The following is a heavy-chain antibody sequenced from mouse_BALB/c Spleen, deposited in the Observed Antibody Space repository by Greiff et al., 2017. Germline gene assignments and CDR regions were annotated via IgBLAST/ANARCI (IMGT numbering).Heavy chain of an antibody. J-gene: IGHJ1*01. V-gene: IGHV5-6-5*01. CDR1: GFTFSSYA. CDR2: ISSGGST. D-gene: IGHD2-4*01. CDR3: ARGGDYDWYFDV. Sequence: EVQVVESGGGLVKPGGSLKLSCAASGFTFSSYAMSWVRQTPEKRLEWVASISSGGSTYYPDSVKGRFTISRDNARNILYLQMSSLRSEDTAMYYCARGGDYDWYFDVWGAGTTVTVSS.